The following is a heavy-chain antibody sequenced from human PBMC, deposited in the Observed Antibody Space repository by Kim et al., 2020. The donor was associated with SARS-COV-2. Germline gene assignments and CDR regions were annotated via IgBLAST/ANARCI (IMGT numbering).Heavy chain of an antibody. CDR2: IYYSGST. CDR3: ARDRGYCSGGSCKGGFDP. CDR1: GGSISSYY. D-gene: IGHD2-15*01. J-gene: IGHJ5*02. Sequence: SETLSLTCTVSGGSISSYYWSWIRQPPGKGLEWIGYIYYSGSTNYNPSLKSRVTISVDTSKNQFSLKLSSVTAADTAVYYCARDRGYCSGGSCKGGFDPWGQGTLVTVSS. V-gene: IGHV4-59*01.